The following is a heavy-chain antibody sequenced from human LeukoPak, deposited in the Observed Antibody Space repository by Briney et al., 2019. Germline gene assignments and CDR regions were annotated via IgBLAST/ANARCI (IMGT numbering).Heavy chain of an antibody. J-gene: IGHJ3*02. CDR3: ARVRITMIVVDAFDI. CDR2: ISSSSSYI. CDR1: GFTFSSYS. D-gene: IGHD3-22*01. V-gene: IGHV3-21*01. Sequence: GGSLRLSCAASGFTFSSYSMNWVRQAPGEGLEWVSSISSSSSYIYYADSVKGRFTISRDNAKNSLYLQMNSLRAEDTAVYYCARVRITMIVVDAFDIWGQGTMVTVSS.